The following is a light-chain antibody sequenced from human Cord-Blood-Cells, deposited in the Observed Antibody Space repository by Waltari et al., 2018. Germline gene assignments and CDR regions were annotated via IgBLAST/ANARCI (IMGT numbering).Light chain of an antibody. J-gene: IGLJ2*01. CDR3: GTWDSSLSAGGVV. CDR1: SSNIGNNY. Sequence: QSVLTQPPSVSAAPGQKVTISCSGSSSNIGNNYVSWYQQLPGTAPKLLIYENKKRPSGIPDRFSGSKSGTSATLGITGLQTGDEADYYCGTWDSSLSAGGVVFGGGTKLTVL. V-gene: IGLV1-51*02. CDR2: ENK.